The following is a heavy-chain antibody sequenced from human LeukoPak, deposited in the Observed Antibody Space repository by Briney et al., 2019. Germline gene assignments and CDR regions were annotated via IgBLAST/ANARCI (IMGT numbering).Heavy chain of an antibody. CDR3: ARDYYMGIVDQ. D-gene: IGHD3-22*01. CDR2: ISKDGSTS. J-gene: IGHJ5*02. CDR1: GFTFSNHW. Sequence: GGSLRLSCEASGFTFSNHWMHWVRQAPGKGLVWVSVISKDGSTSIYADSVRGRLTISRDNAKNTLYLQMNSLRVEDTSVYYCARDYYMGIVDQWGQGTRVTVSS. V-gene: IGHV3-74*01.